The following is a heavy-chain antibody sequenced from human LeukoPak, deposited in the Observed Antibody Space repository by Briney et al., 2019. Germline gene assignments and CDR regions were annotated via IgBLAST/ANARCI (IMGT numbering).Heavy chain of an antibody. CDR1: GGSISSYY. V-gene: IGHV4-4*09. D-gene: IGHD6-19*01. CDR3: ASTYSSGWYFFVY. CDR2: IYTSGST. J-gene: IGHJ4*02. Sequence: SETLSLTCTVSGGSISSYYWSWIRQPPGKGLEWIGYIYTSGSTNYNPSLKSRVTISVDTSKNQFSLKLSSVTAADTAVYYRASTYSSGWYFFVYWGQGTLVTVSS.